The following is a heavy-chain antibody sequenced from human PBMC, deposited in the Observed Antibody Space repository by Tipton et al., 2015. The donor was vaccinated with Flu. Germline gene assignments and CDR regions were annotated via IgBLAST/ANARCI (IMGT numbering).Heavy chain of an antibody. CDR2: IYYSGST. D-gene: IGHD3-10*01. Sequence: TLSLTCTVSGDSINTGGAYWTWIRQRPGQGLEWIGGIYYSGSTYYNPPLESRVSISVDTSRTHVSLKVNSVTAADTAIYYCARDQGFGGGLTYDYYAMDVWGQGTTVTVSS. CDR3: ARDQGFGGGLTYDYYAMDV. J-gene: IGHJ6*02. CDR1: GDSINTGGAY. V-gene: IGHV4-31*03.